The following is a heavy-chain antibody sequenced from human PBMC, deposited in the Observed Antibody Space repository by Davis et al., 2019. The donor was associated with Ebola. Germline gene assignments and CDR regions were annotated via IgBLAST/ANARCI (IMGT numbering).Heavy chain of an antibody. CDR1: GYTFTSYY. CDR2: INPSGGST. V-gene: IGHV1-46*01. D-gene: IGHD1-26*01. CDR3: ARGVGAVDY. J-gene: IGHJ4*02. Sequence: ASVKVSCKASGYTFTSYYMHWVRQAPGQGLEWMGIINPSGGSTSYAQKFQGRVTITADKSTSTAYMELSSLRSEDTAVYYCARGVGAVDYWGQGTLVTVSS.